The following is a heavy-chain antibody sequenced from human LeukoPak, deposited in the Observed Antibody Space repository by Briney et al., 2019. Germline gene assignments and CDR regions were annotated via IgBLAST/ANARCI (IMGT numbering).Heavy chain of an antibody. D-gene: IGHD3-3*01. V-gene: IGHV3-33*01. J-gene: IGHJ4*02. CDR1: GFTFSSYG. Sequence: GGSLRLSCAASGFTFSSYGMHWVRQAPGKGLEWVAVIWYDGSNKYYADSVKGRFTISRDNSKNTLYLQMNSLRAEDTAVYYWASFWENKFYFDYWARGPRVT. CDR3: ASFWENKFYFDY. CDR2: IWYDGSNK.